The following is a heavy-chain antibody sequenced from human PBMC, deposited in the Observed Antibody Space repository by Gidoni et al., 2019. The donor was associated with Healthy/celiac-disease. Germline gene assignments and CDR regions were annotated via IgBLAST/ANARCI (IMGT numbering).Heavy chain of an antibody. CDR1: GYPFTSYA. CDR2: TNAGNDNT. D-gene: IGHD1-20*01. V-gene: IGHV1-3*01. CDR3: ANSGDNWNGGGYFDY. Sequence: QVQLVQSGAEVKKPGASVTVSCKVSGYPFTSYAMHWVRQAPGQRLEWMGWTNAGNDNTKYSQKFQGRVTITRDTSASTAYMELSSLRSEDTAVYYCANSGDNWNGGGYFDYWGQGTLVTVSS. J-gene: IGHJ4*02.